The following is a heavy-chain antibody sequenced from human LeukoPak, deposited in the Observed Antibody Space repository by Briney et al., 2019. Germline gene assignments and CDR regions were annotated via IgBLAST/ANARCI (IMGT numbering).Heavy chain of an antibody. CDR3: AKDLNYDFWSGSPSYYFDY. CDR1: GFTFSSYA. J-gene: IGHJ4*02. CDR2: ISGSGGST. D-gene: IGHD3-3*01. V-gene: IGHV3-23*01. Sequence: GGSLRLSCAASGFTFSSYAMSWVRQTSGKGLEWVSAISGSGGSTYYADSVKGRFTISRDNSKNTLYLQMNSLRAEDTAVYYCAKDLNYDFWSGSPSYYFDYWGQGTLVTVSS.